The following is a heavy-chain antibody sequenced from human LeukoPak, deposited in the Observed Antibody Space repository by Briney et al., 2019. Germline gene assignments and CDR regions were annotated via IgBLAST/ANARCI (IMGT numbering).Heavy chain of an antibody. D-gene: IGHD3-10*01. V-gene: IGHV4-61*08. CDR2: IYYSGSS. CDR1: GGSISSGGYY. J-gene: IGHJ6*02. Sequence: SETLSLTCTVSGGSISSGGYYWSWIRQHPGKGLEWIGYIYYSGSSNYNPSLKSRVTISVDTSKNQFSLKLSSVTAADTAVYYCARDVRGSGSYYRPAGLSPLGRVYGMDVWGQGTTVTVSS. CDR3: ARDVRGSGSYYRPAGLSPLGRVYGMDV.